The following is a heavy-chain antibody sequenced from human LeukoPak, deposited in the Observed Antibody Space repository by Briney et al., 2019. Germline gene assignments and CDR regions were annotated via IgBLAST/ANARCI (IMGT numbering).Heavy chain of an antibody. Sequence: SVKVSCKASGGTFNTHAISWVRQAPGQGLEWMGGIIPNSVTANYAQKFQGRVTITAYKSTTTAYMELSSLRSEDTAIYYCASGSQFSPGSRDYQYYMDVWGKGTTVTVSS. CDR3: ASGSQFSPGSRDYQYYMDV. CDR1: GGTFNTHA. J-gene: IGHJ6*03. D-gene: IGHD3/OR15-3a*01. CDR2: IIPNSVTA. V-gene: IGHV1-69*06.